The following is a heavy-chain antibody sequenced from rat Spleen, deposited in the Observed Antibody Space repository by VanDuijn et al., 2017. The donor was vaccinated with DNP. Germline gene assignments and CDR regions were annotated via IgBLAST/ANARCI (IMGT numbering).Heavy chain of an antibody. D-gene: IGHD1-11*01. J-gene: IGHJ2*01. V-gene: IGHV5-27*01. CDR1: GFTFSNYY. CDR2: ISSGGGAI. CDR3: ARGPNYGGDSDYFDY. Sequence: EVQLVESGGGLVQPGRSLKLSCAASGFTFSNYYMAWVRQAPTKGLELVTYISSGGGAIYYRDSVRGRFTISRDYAKGTLYLQMNSLKSEDTATYYCARGPNYGGDSDYFDYWGQGVMVTVSS.